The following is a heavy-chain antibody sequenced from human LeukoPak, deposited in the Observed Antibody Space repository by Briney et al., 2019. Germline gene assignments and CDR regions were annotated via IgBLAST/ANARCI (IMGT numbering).Heavy chain of an antibody. CDR2: TSSRRRYI. CDR3: ARDLARGRGGWYPPLDY. CDR1: GFTLSSYT. J-gene: IGHJ4*02. D-gene: IGHD6-19*01. V-gene: IGHV3-21*01. Sequence: KSGGSLRLSCAASGFTLSSYTMNWVRQAPGMGLEWVSCTSSRRRYIYYADSVKGRFTISRDNAKNSLYLQMNSLRAEDTAVYYCARDLARGRGGWYPPLDYWGQGTLVTVSS.